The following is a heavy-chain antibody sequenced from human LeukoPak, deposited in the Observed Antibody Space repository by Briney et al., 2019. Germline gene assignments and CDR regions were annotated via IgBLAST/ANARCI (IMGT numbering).Heavy chain of an antibody. J-gene: IGHJ3*02. CDR1: GDSIGLSFYY. CDR2: VYYSGTT. V-gene: IGHV4-39*07. D-gene: IGHD2-21*01. Sequence: SETLSLTCSVSGDSIGLSFYYWGWIRQPPVKALEWIGSVYYSGTTSYNPSLKSRVTISVDMSKNHFSLRLRSVTAADTAMYYCARRRTAAQTYSDAFDIWGQGTMVTVSS. CDR3: ARRRTAAQTYSDAFDI.